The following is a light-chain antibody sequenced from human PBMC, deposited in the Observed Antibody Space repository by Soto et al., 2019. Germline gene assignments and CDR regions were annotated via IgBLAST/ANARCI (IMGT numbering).Light chain of an antibody. CDR1: SSDVGSYNL. CDR3: CSYAGSRV. J-gene: IGLJ2*01. Sequence: QSALTQPASVSGSPGQSITISCTGTSSDVGSYNLVSWYQQHPGKAPKLMIHEVSKRPSGVSNRFSGSKSGNTASLTISGLQAEDEADYYCCSYAGSRVFGGGTKLTVL. CDR2: EVS. V-gene: IGLV2-23*02.